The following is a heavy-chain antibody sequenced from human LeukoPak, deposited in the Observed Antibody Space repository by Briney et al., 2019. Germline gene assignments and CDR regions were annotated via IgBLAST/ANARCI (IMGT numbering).Heavy chain of an antibody. D-gene: IGHD4-17*01. CDR2: IYYSGST. CDR1: GGSISSYY. J-gene: IGHJ6*02. V-gene: IGHV4-59*08. CDR3: ARYYGDLGGYYYYYYGMDV. Sequence: SETLSLTCTVSGGSISSYYWSWIRQPPGKGLEWMGYIYYSGSTNYNPSLKSRVTISVDTSKNQFSLKLSSVTAADTAVYYCARYYGDLGGYYYYYYGMDVWGQGTTVTVSS.